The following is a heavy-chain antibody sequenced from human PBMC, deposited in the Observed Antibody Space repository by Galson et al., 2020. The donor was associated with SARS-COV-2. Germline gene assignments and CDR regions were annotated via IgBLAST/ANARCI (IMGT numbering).Heavy chain of an antibody. CDR1: GFTFSNYA. J-gene: IGHJ6*02. D-gene: IGHD1-1*01. V-gene: IGHV3-23*01. CDR3: AKDNWNENYYNYYGMDV. Sequence: GGSLRLSCAASGFTFSNYAMSWVRRAPGKGLEWVSAISGSGASTYYADSVKGRFTISRDNSKNTLYLQMDSLRAEDTAVYYCAKDNWNENYYNYYGMDVWGQGTTVTVSS. CDR2: ISGSGAST.